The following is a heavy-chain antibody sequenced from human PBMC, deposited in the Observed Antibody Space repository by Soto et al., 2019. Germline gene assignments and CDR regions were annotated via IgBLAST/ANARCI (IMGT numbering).Heavy chain of an antibody. Sequence: QVQLVQSGAEVKKPGSSVKVSCKASGGTFSSYAINWVRQAPGQGLEWVGGNIRIFGTPDHAQRFQGRVTITADESTSTAYRELSSLRSEDTAVYYCAREGSNEYYYDGMDVWGQGTTVTVSS. CDR2: NIRIFGTP. V-gene: IGHV1-69*12. J-gene: IGHJ6*02. CDR3: AREGSNEYYYDGMDV. D-gene: IGHD3-10*01. CDR1: GGTFSSYA.